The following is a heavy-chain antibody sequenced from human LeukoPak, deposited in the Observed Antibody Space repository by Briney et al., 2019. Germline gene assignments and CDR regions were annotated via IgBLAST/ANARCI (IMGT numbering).Heavy chain of an antibody. CDR2: ISYDGSNK. CDR3: ARGLSGNYYYYYAMDV. V-gene: IGHV3-30-3*01. D-gene: IGHD6-19*01. Sequence: GRSLRLSCAASGFTFTSYAMRWVRQAPGKGLEWVAVISYDGSNKYYVESVKGRFTISRDNSKNTLYLQMNSLRTEDTAVYYCARGLSGNYYYYYAMDVWGQGTTVTVSS. J-gene: IGHJ6*02. CDR1: GFTFTSYA.